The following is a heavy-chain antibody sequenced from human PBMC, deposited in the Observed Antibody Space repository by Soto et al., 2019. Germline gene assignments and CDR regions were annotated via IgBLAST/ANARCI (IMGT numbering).Heavy chain of an antibody. CDR3: AKDAYYDFWSGYLPTFDP. J-gene: IGHJ5*02. D-gene: IGHD3-3*01. CDR2: ISGSGGST. CDR1: GFTFSSYA. Sequence: PGGSLRLSCAASGFTFSSYAMSWVRQAPGKGLEWVSAISGSGGSTYYADSVKGRFTISRDNSKSTLYLQMNSLRAEDTAVYYCAKDAYYDFWSGYLPTFDPWGQGTLVTVSS. V-gene: IGHV3-23*01.